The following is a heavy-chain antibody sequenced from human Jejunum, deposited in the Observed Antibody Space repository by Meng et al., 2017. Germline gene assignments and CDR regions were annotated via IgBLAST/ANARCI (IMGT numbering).Heavy chain of an antibody. CDR1: GFTFSDSY. J-gene: IGHJ4*01. D-gene: IGHD6-19*01. CDR3: ARGYRSLVY. CDR2: ITSSGNTI. V-gene: IGHV3-11*01. Sequence: GESLKISCAASGFTFSDSYMSWIRHAPGKGLEWVSYITSSGNTIYNVDSMKGRFTISRDNAKNSLYLQMNNLRAEDTAVYYCARGYRSLVYWGHGTLVTVSS.